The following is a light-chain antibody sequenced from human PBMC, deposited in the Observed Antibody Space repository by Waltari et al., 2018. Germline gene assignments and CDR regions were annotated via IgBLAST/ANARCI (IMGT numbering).Light chain of an antibody. CDR3: HSRDASGVGGT. J-gene: IGLJ3*02. V-gene: IGLV3-19*01. CDR1: SLRSYY. CDR2: AKN. Sequence: TQDPAVSVAMGQTVRITCQGDSLRSYYASWYRQMPGQAPILVMYAKNNRPPGVPDRFSGSSSDNTASLTITGAQAEDEAYYYCHSRDASGVGGTFGGGTKLTVL.